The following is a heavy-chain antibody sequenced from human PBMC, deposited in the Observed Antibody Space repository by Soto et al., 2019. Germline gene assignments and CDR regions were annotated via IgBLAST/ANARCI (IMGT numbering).Heavy chain of an antibody. V-gene: IGHV4-59*01. D-gene: IGHD6-13*01. CDR1: GGSLDYYY. CDR3: ARDSTSWFPYYGIDV. CDR2: ISDSGST. J-gene: IGHJ6*02. Sequence: PSESLALTCTVCGGSLDYYYWTWIRQTPGKGLEWIGYISDSGSTKYNPSLRSRVTISVDTSKNQFSLKLNSVNAADTAVYFCARDSTSWFPYYGIDVWGQGTTVTVSS.